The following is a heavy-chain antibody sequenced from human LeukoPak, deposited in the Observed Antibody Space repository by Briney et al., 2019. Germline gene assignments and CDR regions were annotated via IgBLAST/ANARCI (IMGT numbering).Heavy chain of an antibody. CDR2: IYHSGST. V-gene: IGHV4-38-2*01. Sequence: SETLSLTCAVSGYSISSGYYWGWIRQPPGKGLEWIGSIYHSGSTYYNPSLKSQVTIPVDTSKNQFSLKLSSVTAADTAVYYCASYSGSYYDYFDYWGQGTLVTVSS. CDR3: ASYSGSYYDYFDY. D-gene: IGHD1-26*01. CDR1: GYSISSGYY. J-gene: IGHJ4*02.